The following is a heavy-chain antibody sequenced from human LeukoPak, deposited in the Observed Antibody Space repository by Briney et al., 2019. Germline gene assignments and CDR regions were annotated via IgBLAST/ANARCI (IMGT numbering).Heavy chain of an antibody. CDR2: VIRDGSFT. D-gene: IGHD5-24*01. CDR1: GFTFRSYW. V-gene: IGHV3-74*01. Sequence: PGWSLRLSCAASGFTFRSYWMHWVRQAPGKGLVGVSRVIRDGSFTNYADSVKGRFTISRDNAKNTLYLQMSSLRAEDTAVYFCVRDGDDFNFDYWGQGSLVTVSS. CDR3: VRDGDDFNFDY. J-gene: IGHJ4*02.